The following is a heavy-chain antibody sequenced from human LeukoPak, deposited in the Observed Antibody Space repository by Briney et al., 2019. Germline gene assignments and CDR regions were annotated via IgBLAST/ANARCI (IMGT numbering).Heavy chain of an antibody. D-gene: IGHD2-21*02. J-gene: IGHJ4*02. V-gene: IGHV1-18*01. CDR1: GYTFTSYG. CDR2: ISAYNGNT. CDR3: ARDLLEHIVVATAIPAGY. Sequence: ASVKVSCKASGYTFTSYGISWVRQAPGQGLEWMGWISAYNGNTNYAQKLQGRVTMTTDTSTSTAYMELRSLRSDDTAVYYCARDLLEHIVVATAIPAGYWGQGTLVTVSS.